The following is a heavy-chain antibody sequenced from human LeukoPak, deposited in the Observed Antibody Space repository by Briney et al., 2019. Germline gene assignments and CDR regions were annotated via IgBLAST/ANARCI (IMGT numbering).Heavy chain of an antibody. Sequence: ASVKVSCKASGYTFTSYYMHWVRQASGQGLEWMGIINPSGGSTSYAQKFQGRVTMTRDTSTSTVHMELSSLRSEDTAVYYCARGGPGVYCSGGSCSGHVPFQHWGQGTLVTVSS. CDR2: INPSGGST. CDR3: ARGGPGVYCSGGSCSGHVPFQH. V-gene: IGHV1-46*01. J-gene: IGHJ1*01. CDR1: GYTFTSYY. D-gene: IGHD2-15*01.